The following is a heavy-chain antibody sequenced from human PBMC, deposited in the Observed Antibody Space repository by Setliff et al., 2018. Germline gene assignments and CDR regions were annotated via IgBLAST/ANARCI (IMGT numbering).Heavy chain of an antibody. Sequence: SVKVSCKASGGTFSSYAISWVRQAPGQGLEWMGRIIPTFGTANYAQKFQGRVTITADKSTSTAHMELSSLRSEDTAVYYCAREKGPAAHWNWFDPWGQGTLVTVSS. J-gene: IGHJ5*02. CDR2: IIPTFGTA. V-gene: IGHV1-69*06. CDR3: AREKGPAAHWNWFDP. CDR1: GGTFSSYA. D-gene: IGHD2-2*01.